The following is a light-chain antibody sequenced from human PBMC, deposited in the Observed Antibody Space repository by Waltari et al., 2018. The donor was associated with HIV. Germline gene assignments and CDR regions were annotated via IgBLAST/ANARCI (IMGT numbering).Light chain of an antibody. CDR2: DVR. V-gene: IGLV2-11*01. J-gene: IGLJ1*01. CDR1: SSDVGAYNR. CDR3: CSFAGSYIV. Sequence: QSALTQPRSVSGSPGQSVTISCTGTSSDVGAYNRVSWYQQHPGKAPKFVIYDVRERPAGVPDRFSGSKSANTASLTISGLQADDEADYHCCSFAGSYIVFGTGTNVTVL.